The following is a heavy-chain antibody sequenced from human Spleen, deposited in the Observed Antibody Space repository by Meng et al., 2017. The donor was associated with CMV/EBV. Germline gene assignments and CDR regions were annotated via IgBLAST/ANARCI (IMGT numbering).Heavy chain of an antibody. CDR3: AKEAFEGYSYGFGPDY. CDR1: GYFFTGYH. Sequence: ASVKVSCKASGYFFTGYHIHWVRQAPGEGLEWMGWIIPNSGDTNYAQKFQGRVTMTTDTSITTAYMELTRLTSDDTAVYYCAKEAFEGYSYGFGPDYWGQGTLVTVSS. V-gene: IGHV1-2*02. J-gene: IGHJ4*02. CDR2: IIPNSGDT. D-gene: IGHD5-18*01.